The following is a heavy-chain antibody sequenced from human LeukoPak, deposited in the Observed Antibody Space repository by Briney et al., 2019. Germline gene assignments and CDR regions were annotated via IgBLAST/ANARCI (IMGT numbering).Heavy chain of an antibody. Sequence: PSETLSLTCTVSGGSISSYYWSWIRQPPGKGLEWIGYIYYSGSTNYNPSLKSRVTISVDTSKNQFSLKLSSVTAADTTVYYCARDLAARPFWLWGQGTLVTVSS. D-gene: IGHD6-6*01. V-gene: IGHV4-59*01. CDR2: IYYSGST. CDR1: GGSISSYY. CDR3: ARDLAARPFWL. J-gene: IGHJ4*02.